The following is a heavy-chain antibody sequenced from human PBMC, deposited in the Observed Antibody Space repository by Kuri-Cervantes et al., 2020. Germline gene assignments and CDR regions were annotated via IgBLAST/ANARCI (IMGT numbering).Heavy chain of an antibody. V-gene: IGHV3-74*01. Sequence: GESLKISCAAPGFSFSSSYMYWVRQAPGKGLVWVSRIAPNGRSTSYADSVKGRFTISRDNAKNTLYLQMNSLRAEDTAVYYCARGSSSGWTQYFDYWGQGTRGTGSS. D-gene: IGHD6-19*01. CDR2: IAPNGRST. CDR1: GFSFSSSY. CDR3: ARGSSSGWTQYFDY. J-gene: IGHJ4*02.